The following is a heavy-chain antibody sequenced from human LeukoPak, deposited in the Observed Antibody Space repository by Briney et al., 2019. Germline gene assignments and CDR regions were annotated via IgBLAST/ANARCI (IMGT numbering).Heavy chain of an antibody. V-gene: IGHV3-48*03. D-gene: IGHD2-21*02. J-gene: IGHJ3*01. Sequence: GGSLRLSCAASGFTFSSYEMNWVRQAPGEGLEWVSYISSSGSTIYYANSVKGRFTISRDNAKNSLYLQMNSLRAEDTAVYYCACPIAVVTEDSFHLWGQGTMVTVSS. CDR3: ACPIAVVTEDSFHL. CDR2: ISSSGSTI. CDR1: GFTFSSYE.